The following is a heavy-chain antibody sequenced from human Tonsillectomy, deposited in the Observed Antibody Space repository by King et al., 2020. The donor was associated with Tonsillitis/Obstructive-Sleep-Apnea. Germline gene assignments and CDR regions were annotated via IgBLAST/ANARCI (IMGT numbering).Heavy chain of an antibody. D-gene: IGHD4-23*01. J-gene: IGHJ3*02. CDR3: ARVGGNRHDAFAI. CDR1: GYTFTSFG. V-gene: IGHV1-18*01. CDR2: ISHYNGNT. Sequence: VQLVESGAEVKKPGASVKVSCKASGYTFTSFGISWVRQAPGQGLEWVGWISHYNGNTNHAQKFQGRVTMTTDTSTSTAYMELRRLRSDDTAVYYCARVGGNRHDAFAIWGQGTMVTVSS.